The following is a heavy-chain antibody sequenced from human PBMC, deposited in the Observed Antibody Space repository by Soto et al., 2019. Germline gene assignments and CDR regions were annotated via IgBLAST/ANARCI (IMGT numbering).Heavy chain of an antibody. CDR2: ISGYNGNT. V-gene: IGHV1-18*01. CDR1: GYTFTNYG. J-gene: IGHJ3*02. Sequence: ASVKVSCKASGYTFTNYGISWVRQAPGQGLEWMGWISGYNGNTNYAQKLQGRVSMTTDTSTSTAHMELRSLRSDDTAVYYCARDVIIVVAHDAFDIWGQGTMVTVSS. CDR3: ARDVIIVVAHDAFDI. D-gene: IGHD3-22*01.